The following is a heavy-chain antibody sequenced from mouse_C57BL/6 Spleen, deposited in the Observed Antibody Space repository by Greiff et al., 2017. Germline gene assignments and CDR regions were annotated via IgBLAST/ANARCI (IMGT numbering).Heavy chain of an antibody. CDR3: ARDDYGSSYGSFFDY. CDR2: ISDGGSYT. V-gene: IGHV5-4*01. D-gene: IGHD1-1*01. Sequence: EVHLVESGGGLVKPGGSLKLSCAASGFTFSSYAMSWVRQTPEKRLEWVATISDGGSYTYYPDNVKGRFTISRDKAKNNLYLQMSHLKSEDTAMYYGARDDYGSSYGSFFDYWGQGTTLTVSS. CDR1: GFTFSSYA. J-gene: IGHJ2*01.